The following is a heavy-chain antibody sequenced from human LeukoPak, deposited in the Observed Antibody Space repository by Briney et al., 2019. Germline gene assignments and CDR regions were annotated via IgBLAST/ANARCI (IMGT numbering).Heavy chain of an antibody. CDR1: GFTFTNFG. Sequence: GGSLRLSCAASGFTFTNFGMNWVRQAPGKGLEWVSYISSSSSTIYYADSVKGRFTISRDNAKNSLYLQMNSLRAEDTAVYYCARDKGCSSTSCHEGVFDYWGQGTLVTVSS. J-gene: IGHJ4*02. CDR3: ARDKGCSSTSCHEGVFDY. D-gene: IGHD2-2*01. V-gene: IGHV3-48*01. CDR2: ISSSSSTI.